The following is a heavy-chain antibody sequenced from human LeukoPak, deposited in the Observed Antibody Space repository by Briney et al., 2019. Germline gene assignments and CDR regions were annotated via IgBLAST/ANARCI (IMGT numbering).Heavy chain of an antibody. D-gene: IGHD3-10*01. V-gene: IGHV3-23*01. Sequence: GGSLRLSCAASGFTFSSYAMSWVRQAPGKGLEWVSAISGSGGSTYYADSVKGRFTISRDNSKNTLYLQMNSLRAEDTAVYYCAKHPMVRGVLYHFDYWGQGTLVTVSS. J-gene: IGHJ4*02. CDR3: AKHPMVRGVLYHFDY. CDR2: ISGSGGST. CDR1: GFTFSSYA.